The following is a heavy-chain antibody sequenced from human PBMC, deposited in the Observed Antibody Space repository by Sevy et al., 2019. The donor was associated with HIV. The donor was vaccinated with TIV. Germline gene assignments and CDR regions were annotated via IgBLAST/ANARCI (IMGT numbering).Heavy chain of an antibody. V-gene: IGHV4-4*07. Sequence: SETLCLTCTVSGGSISSYYWSWIRQPAGKGLEWIGRIYTSGSTNYNPSLKSPVTMSVDTSKNQFSLKLSSVTAADTAGYYCARGLSDYRRENYYYCGMDVWGQGTTVTVSS. D-gene: IGHD4-4*01. CDR3: ARGLSDYRRENYYYCGMDV. CDR1: GGSISSYY. CDR2: IYTSGST. J-gene: IGHJ6*02.